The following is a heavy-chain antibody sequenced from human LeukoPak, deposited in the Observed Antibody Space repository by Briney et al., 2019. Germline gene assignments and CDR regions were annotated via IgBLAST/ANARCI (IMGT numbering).Heavy chain of an antibody. D-gene: IGHD4/OR15-4a*01. CDR1: GYTFRSEY. J-gene: IGHJ5*02. CDR2: INPSGGST. V-gene: IGHV1-46*04. Sequence: GASVKVSCRAAGYTFRSEYIQWVRQAPGQGLEWLGIINPSGGSTSYAQKLQGRVTMTRDTSISTAYMDLSSLTSDDTAVYYCARSNYGGQGAGDNWFDPWGQGTLVTVSS. CDR3: ARSNYGGQGAGDNWFDP.